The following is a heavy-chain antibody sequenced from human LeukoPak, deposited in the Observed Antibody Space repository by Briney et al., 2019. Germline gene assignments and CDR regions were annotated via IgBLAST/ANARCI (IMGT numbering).Heavy chain of an antibody. Sequence: SETLSLTCTVSGGSISSYYWSWIRQPPGKGLEWIGYIYYSGSTNYNPSLKSRVTISVDTSKNQFSLKLSSVTAADTAVYYCARDSGIAVAGTMDVWGKGTTVTVSS. CDR2: IYYSGST. J-gene: IGHJ6*04. CDR1: GGSISSYY. V-gene: IGHV4-59*01. CDR3: ARDSGIAVAGTMDV. D-gene: IGHD6-19*01.